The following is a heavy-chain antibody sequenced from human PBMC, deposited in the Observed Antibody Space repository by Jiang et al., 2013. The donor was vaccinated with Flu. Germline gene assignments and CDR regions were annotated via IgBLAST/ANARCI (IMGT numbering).Heavy chain of an antibody. CDR1: GFSLSTRGVG. V-gene: IGHV2-5*02. CDR3: AHTHNRFFDGLPTAFDT. Sequence: KPTQTLMLTCTFSGFSLSTRGVGVGWIRQPPGKALEWLALIYWDGDEHYNPSLKSRFTITKGSSKNRAVLTMSDLDPADTATYYCAHTHNRFFDGLPTAFDTWGQGTMVTVSS. D-gene: IGHD3-9*01. CDR2: IYWDGDE. J-gene: IGHJ3*02.